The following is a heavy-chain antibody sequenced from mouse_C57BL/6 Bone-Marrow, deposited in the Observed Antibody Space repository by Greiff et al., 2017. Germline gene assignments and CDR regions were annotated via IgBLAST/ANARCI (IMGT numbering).Heavy chain of an antibody. V-gene: IGHV1-50*01. Sequence: QVQLQQPGAELVKPGASVKLSCKGSGYTFTSYWMQWVKQRPGQGLEWIGEIDPSDSYTNYNQKIKGKATLTVDTSSSTAYMQLSSLTSEDSAVYYCAREGTTVSWYFDVWGTGTTVTVSS. CDR3: AREGTTVSWYFDV. J-gene: IGHJ1*03. CDR2: IDPSDSYT. CDR1: GYTFTSYW. D-gene: IGHD1-1*01.